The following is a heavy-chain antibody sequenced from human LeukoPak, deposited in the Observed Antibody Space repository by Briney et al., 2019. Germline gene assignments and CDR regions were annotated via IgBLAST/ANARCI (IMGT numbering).Heavy chain of an antibody. CDR3: ARVYSSGGY. Sequence: SETLSLTCSVSGGSISTYYWTWIRQPPGKGLEWIGYIYYSGSTNYNPSLKSRVTISLDTSKNQFSLKLSSVTAADTAVYYCARVYSSGGYWGQGTLVTVSS. V-gene: IGHV4-59*01. J-gene: IGHJ4*02. CDR2: IYYSGST. D-gene: IGHD6-19*01. CDR1: GGSISTYY.